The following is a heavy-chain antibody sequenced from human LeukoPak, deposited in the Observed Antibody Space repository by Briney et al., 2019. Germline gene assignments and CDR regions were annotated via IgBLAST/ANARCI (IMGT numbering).Heavy chain of an antibody. CDR2: ISYDGSNK. V-gene: IGHV3-33*05. D-gene: IGHD4-17*01. CDR3: ARDQSYGDPYLYYFDY. Sequence: PGGSLRLSCAASGFTFSSYGMHWVRQAPGKGLEWVAVISYDGSNKYYADSVKGRFTISRDNAKNSLYLQMNSLRAEDTAVYYCARDQSYGDPYLYYFDYWGQGTLVTVSS. CDR1: GFTFSSYG. J-gene: IGHJ4*02.